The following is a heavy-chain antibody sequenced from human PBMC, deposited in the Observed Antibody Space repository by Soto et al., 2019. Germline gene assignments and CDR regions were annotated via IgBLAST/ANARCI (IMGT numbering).Heavy chain of an antibody. V-gene: IGHV1-69*02. CDR2: IIPILGIA. Sequence: QVQLVQSGAEVKKPGSSVKVSCKASGGTFSSYTISWVRQAPGQGLEWMGRIIPILGIANYAQKFQGRVTITADKSTSTAYMELSSLRSEDTAVYYCARCPGEDYGDSYTFDYWGQGTLVTVSS. D-gene: IGHD4-17*01. J-gene: IGHJ4*02. CDR1: GGTFSSYT. CDR3: ARCPGEDYGDSYTFDY.